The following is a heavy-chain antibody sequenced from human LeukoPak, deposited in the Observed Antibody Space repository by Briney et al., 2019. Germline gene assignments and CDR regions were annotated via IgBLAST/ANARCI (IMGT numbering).Heavy chain of an antibody. J-gene: IGHJ4*02. V-gene: IGHV3-72*01. Sequence: GGSLRLSCAASGFTFSDHYMDWVRQAPGKGLEWVGRTRNKANSYTTEYAASVKGRFTISRDDSKNSLYLQMNSLKTEDTAVYYCARVPLRYWGQGTLVTVSS. CDR3: ARVPLRY. CDR1: GFTFSDHY. CDR2: TRNKANSYTT.